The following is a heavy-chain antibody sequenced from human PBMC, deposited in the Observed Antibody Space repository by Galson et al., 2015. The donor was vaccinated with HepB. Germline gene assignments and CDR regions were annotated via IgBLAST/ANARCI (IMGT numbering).Heavy chain of an antibody. CDR1: GFTFITYG. D-gene: IGHD4-23*01. CDR3: ARVRRVVTPYYYYGMDV. J-gene: IGHJ6*02. V-gene: IGHV3-33*01. CDR2: IWFDGSNK. Sequence: SLRLSCAASGFTFITYGMHWVRQAPGKGLEWVAVIWFDGSNKYYADSVKGRFTISRDNSKNTLYLQMNSLRAEDTAVYYCARVRRVVTPYYYYGMDVWGQGTTVTVSS.